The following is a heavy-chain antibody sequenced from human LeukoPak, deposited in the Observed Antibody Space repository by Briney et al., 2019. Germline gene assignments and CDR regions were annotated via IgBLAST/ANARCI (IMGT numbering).Heavy chain of an antibody. CDR3: ARHRRYSSRGPFDY. D-gene: IGHD5-18*01. V-gene: IGHV3-11*06. J-gene: IGHJ4*02. Sequence: GGSLRLSCAASGFTFSDYYMSWIRQAPGKGLEWVSYISSSSSYTNYADSVKGRFTISRDNAKNSLYLQMNSLRAEDTAVYYCARHRRYSSRGPFDYWGQGTLVTVSS. CDR1: GFTFSDYY. CDR2: ISSSSSYT.